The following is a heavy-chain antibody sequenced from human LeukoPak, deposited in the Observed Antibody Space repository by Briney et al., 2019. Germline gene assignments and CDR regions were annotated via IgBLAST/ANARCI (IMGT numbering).Heavy chain of an antibody. V-gene: IGHV1-2*02. J-gene: IGHJ5*02. CDR1: GYTFTGYY. CDR2: ISPNSGGT. D-gene: IGHD2-15*01. CDR3: AKGPPEYCSGGSCHSGRNWIDP. Sequence: GASVKVSCKASGYTFTGYYMHWVRQAPGQGLEWMGWISPNSGGTNYAQKFQGRVTMTRDTSISTAYMALSRLRSDDTAVYYCAKGPPEYCSGGSCHSGRNWIDPWGQGTLVTVSS.